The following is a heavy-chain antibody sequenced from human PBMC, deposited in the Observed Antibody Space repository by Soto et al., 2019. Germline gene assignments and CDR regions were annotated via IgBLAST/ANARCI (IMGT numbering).Heavy chain of an antibody. CDR1: GGSISSSSYY. CDR2: IFYSGSP. Sequence: PSETLSLTCTVSGGSISSSSYYWGWIPQPPGKEMEWIGSIFYSGSPYQNPSSRSRVTISVDASKNQFSLMLSSVSAAVSAVYYCARGIAVACYCFDFWGQGTLVTVSS. J-gene: IGHJ4*02. V-gene: IGHV4-39*01. CDR3: ARGIAVACYCFDF. D-gene: IGHD6-19*01.